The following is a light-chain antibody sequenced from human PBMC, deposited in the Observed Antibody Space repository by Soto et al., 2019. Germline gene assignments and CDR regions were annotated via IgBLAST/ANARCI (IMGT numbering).Light chain of an antibody. V-gene: IGKV3-15*01. CDR2: GAY. Sequence: EIVMTQSPATLSVSPGERATLSCRASQSVSSNLAWYQQKPGQAPRLLIYGAYTRAAGVPARFSGSGSGTEFTLTITSLQSEDIALYYCQQYNNWPPITFGQGTRLEIK. CDR3: QQYNNWPPIT. CDR1: QSVSSN. J-gene: IGKJ5*01.